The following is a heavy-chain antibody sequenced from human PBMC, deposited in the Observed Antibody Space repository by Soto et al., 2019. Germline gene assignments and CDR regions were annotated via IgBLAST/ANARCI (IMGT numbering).Heavy chain of an antibody. CDR3: ARGSTSAGGWFDP. CDR1: GFTFSSYA. V-gene: IGHV3-30-3*01. CDR2: ISYDGSNK. J-gene: IGHJ5*02. Sequence: GGSLRLSCAASGFTFSSYAMHWVRRAPGKGLEWVAVISYDGSNKYYADSVKGRFTISRDNSKNTLYLQMNSLRAEDTAVYYCARGSTSAGGWFDPWGQGTLVTVS. D-gene: IGHD2-2*01.